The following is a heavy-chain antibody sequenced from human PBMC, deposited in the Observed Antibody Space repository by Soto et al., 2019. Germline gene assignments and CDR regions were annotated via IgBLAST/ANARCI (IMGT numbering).Heavy chain of an antibody. CDR1: GYTFSSYA. D-gene: IGHD1-1*01. CDR3: ARGGTPIDY. J-gene: IGHJ4*02. Sequence: QVQLVQSGAEEKKPGASVKVSCKASGYTFSSYAMHWVRQAPGQRLEWRGWINAGNGNTKYSQKFQGRVTVSRDTSASTASMELSSLRSEDPAVYYWARGGTPIDYWGPGTLVTVSS. CDR2: INAGNGNT. V-gene: IGHV1-3*05.